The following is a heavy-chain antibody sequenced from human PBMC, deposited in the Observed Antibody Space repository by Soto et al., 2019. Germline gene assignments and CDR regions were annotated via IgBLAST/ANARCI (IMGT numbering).Heavy chain of an antibody. CDR1: GGSITSYH. J-gene: IGHJ4*01. D-gene: IGHD6-6*01. Sequence: PWETLSLTCTVSGGSITSYHWSWIRQPPGKGLEWIGYIYYTGNTNYNPSLKSRVTISVDTSKNHFSLKVSSMTAADTAVYYCGRVRGVAARNFDYWGHGTLVTVSS. CDR2: IYYTGNT. V-gene: IGHV4-59*12. CDR3: GRVRGVAARNFDY.